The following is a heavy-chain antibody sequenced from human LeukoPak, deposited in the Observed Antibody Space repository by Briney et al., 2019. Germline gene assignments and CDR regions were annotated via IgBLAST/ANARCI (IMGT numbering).Heavy chain of an antibody. CDR2: IYSGGST. Sequence: GGSLRLSCAASGFTVSSNYMSWVRQAPGKGLEWVSVIYSGGSTYYADSGKGRFTISRHNSKNTLYLQMNSLRAADTAVYYCAGSLAAYYYYGMDVWGQGTTVTVSS. CDR1: GFTVSSNY. D-gene: IGHD3-16*01. CDR3: AGSLAAYYYYGMDV. V-gene: IGHV3-53*04. J-gene: IGHJ6*02.